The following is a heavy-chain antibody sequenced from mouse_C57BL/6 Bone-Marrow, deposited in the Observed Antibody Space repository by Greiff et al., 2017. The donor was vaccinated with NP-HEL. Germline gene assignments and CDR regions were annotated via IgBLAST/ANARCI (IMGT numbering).Heavy chain of an antibody. CDR1: GYTFTSYG. V-gene: IGHV1-81*01. J-gene: IGHJ3*01. D-gene: IGHD2-2*01. CDR3: AREDGYDKGAWFAY. CDR2: IYPRSGNT. Sequence: VKLLESGAELARPGASVKLSCKASGYTFTSYGISWVKQRTGQGLEWIGEIYPRSGNTYYNEKFKGKATLTADKSSSTAYMELRSLTSEDSAVYFCAREDGYDKGAWFAYWGQGTLVTVSA.